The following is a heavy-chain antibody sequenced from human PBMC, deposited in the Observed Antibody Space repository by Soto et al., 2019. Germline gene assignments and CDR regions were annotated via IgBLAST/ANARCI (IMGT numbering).Heavy chain of an antibody. J-gene: IGHJ6*02. CDR1: GGTFNTYT. CDR2: IMPLYAKP. V-gene: IGHV1-69*01. Sequence: QVQLVQSGAEVKKPGSSVKVSCKASGGTFNTYTISWVRQVPGQGLEWMGGIMPLYAKPTYAQPFLGRLTIAADEHTSTVYMELSSLRXXXXXXXXXXXXNNWSSGDGRIDVWGRXT. D-gene: IGHD1-26*01. CDR3: XXXNNWSSGDGRIDV.